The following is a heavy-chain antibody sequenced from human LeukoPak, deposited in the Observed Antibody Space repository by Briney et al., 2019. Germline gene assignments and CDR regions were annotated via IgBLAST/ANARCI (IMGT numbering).Heavy chain of an antibody. Sequence: PSETLSLTCAVYGGSFSGYYWSWIRQPPGKGLEWIGEINHSGSTNYNPSLKSRVTISVDTSKNQFSLKLSSVTAADTAVYYCASTRSWNDDRDAFDIWGQGTMVTVSS. CDR1: GGSFSGYY. CDR3: ASTRSWNDDRDAFDI. V-gene: IGHV4-34*01. D-gene: IGHD1-1*01. J-gene: IGHJ3*02. CDR2: INHSGST.